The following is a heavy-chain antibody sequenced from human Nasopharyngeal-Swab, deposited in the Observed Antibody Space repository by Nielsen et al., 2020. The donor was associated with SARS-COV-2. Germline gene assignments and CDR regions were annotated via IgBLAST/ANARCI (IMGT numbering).Heavy chain of an antibody. D-gene: IGHD4-23*01. CDR2: MSHDGSNE. V-gene: IGHV3-30*18. CDR3: AKFLTVTPVVTFSYGMDV. J-gene: IGHJ6*02. CDR1: GFRFSSYC. Sequence: GGSLRLSCAASGFRFSSYCMNWVRQAAGKGLEWVAVMSHDGSNEDYADSVKGRFTVSRDNSKNLFYLQMNSLRVEDTAVYFCAKFLTVTPVVTFSYGMDVWGQGTTVTVSS.